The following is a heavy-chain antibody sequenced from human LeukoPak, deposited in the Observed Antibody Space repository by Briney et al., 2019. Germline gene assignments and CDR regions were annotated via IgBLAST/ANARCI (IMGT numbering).Heavy chain of an antibody. Sequence: GGSLRLSCAASGFTFSSYAMSWVRQAPGKGLEWVSGIVGSGGSTYYADSVKGRFTISRDNSKNTLYLQMNSLRAEDTAVYYCAKDRGVVTRNLFDYWGQGTLVTVSS. V-gene: IGHV3-23*01. CDR2: IVGSGGST. J-gene: IGHJ4*02. CDR3: AKDRGVVTRNLFDY. CDR1: GFTFSSYA. D-gene: IGHD2-21*02.